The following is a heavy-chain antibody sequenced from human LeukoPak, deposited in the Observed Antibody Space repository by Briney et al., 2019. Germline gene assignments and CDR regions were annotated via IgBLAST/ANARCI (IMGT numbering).Heavy chain of an antibody. CDR3: ARLFGETSGWYRGFDY. D-gene: IGHD6-19*01. CDR1: GGSISSSSYY. J-gene: IGHJ4*02. V-gene: IGHV4-39*01. Sequence: SETLSLTCTVSGGSISSSSYYWGWIRQPPGKGLEWIGSIYYSGSTYYNPSLKSRVTISVDTSKNQFSLKLSSVTAADTAVYYCARLFGETSGWYRGFDYWGQGTLVTVSS. CDR2: IYYSGST.